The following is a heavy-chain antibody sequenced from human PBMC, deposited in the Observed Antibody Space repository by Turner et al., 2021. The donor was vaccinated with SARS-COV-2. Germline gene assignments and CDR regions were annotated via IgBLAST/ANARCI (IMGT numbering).Heavy chain of an antibody. V-gene: IGHV4-39*01. Sequence: QLQLQESGPGLVRPSETLSLTCTVSGGSISISSYYWGWIRQPPGRGLEWIGSISYTGNTFYNPSLKSRVTISIDTSKNQFSLTLSSVTAADTGFFYCARRVLPPAYGYLDYWGQGALVTVSS. CDR1: GGSISISSYY. J-gene: IGHJ4*02. D-gene: IGHD2-2*01. CDR2: ISYTGNT. CDR3: ARRVLPPAYGYLDY.